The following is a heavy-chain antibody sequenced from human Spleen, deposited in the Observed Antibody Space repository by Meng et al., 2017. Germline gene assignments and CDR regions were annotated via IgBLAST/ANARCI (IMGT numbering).Heavy chain of an antibody. D-gene: IGHD4-17*01. CDR2: ISSSGSTI. Sequence: GESLKISCAASGFTFSDYYMSWIRQAPGKGLEWVSYISSSGSTIYYADSVKGRFTISRDNAKNSLYLQMNSLRAEDTAVYYWASTSYGDYSHDAFDIWGQGTMVTVSS. CDR3: ASTSYGDYSHDAFDI. J-gene: IGHJ3*02. CDR1: GFTFSDYY. V-gene: IGHV3-11*01.